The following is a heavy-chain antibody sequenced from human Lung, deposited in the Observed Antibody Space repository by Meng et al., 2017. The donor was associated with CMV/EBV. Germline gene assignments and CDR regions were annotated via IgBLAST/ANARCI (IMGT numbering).Heavy chain of an antibody. Sequence: QVHLKESGPGRVNPSGPLPLPCAVSGGSSSSSNWWSWVRQPPGKGLEWIGEIYHSGSTNYNPSLKSRVTISVDKSKNQFSLNLSSVTAADTAVYYCARVGQWLPIDYWGQGTLVTVSS. D-gene: IGHD6-19*01. V-gene: IGHV4-4*02. J-gene: IGHJ4*02. CDR2: IYHSGST. CDR1: GGSSSSSNW. CDR3: ARVGQWLPIDY.